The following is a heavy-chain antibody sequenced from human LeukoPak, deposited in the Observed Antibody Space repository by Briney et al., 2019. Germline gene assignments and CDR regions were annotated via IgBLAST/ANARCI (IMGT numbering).Heavy chain of an antibody. CDR1: GFTFSSYS. J-gene: IGHJ4*02. CDR3: ARGQLTGDDELFDY. Sequence: GGSLRLSCAASGFTFSSYSMNWVRQAPGEGLEWVSSISSSSSYRYYADSVKGRFTISRDNAKNSLYLQMNSMRAEDTAVYYCARGQLTGDDELFDYWGQGTLVTVSS. CDR2: ISSSSSYR. D-gene: IGHD7-27*01. V-gene: IGHV3-21*01.